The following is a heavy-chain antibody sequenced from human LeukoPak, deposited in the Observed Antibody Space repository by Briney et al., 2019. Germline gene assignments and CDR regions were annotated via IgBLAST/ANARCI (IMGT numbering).Heavy chain of an antibody. CDR2: IYYSGST. CDR3: ARCRDGYIWWDN. Sequence: SETLSLTCTVSGGSISGSRHYWGWIRQPPGKGLEWIGYIYYSGSTNYNPSLKSRVAISVDTSKNQFSLKLSSVIAADTAVYYCARCRDGYIWWDNWGQGTLVTVSS. D-gene: IGHD5-24*01. J-gene: IGHJ4*02. V-gene: IGHV4-61*05. CDR1: GGSISGSRHY.